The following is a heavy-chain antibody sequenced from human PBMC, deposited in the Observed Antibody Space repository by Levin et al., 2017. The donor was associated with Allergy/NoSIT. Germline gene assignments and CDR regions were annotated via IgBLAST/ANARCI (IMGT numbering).Heavy chain of an antibody. CDR1: GFTFSNYA. CDR3: AKVLTSRSYYYFDF. D-gene: IGHD3-22*01. V-gene: IGHV3-23*01. J-gene: IGHJ4*02. CDR2: IRNSGTDT. Sequence: GGSLRLSCAASGFTFSNYAMSWVRQAPGEGLEWVSAIRNSGTDTYYADSVRGRFSISRENSKDTLYLQMNSLRADDTAVYYCAKVLTSRSYYYFDFWGPGPLVTVSS.